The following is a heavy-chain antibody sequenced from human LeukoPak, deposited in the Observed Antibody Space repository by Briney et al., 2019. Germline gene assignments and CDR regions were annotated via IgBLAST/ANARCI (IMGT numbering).Heavy chain of an antibody. Sequence: SETLSLTCTVSGGSISRSSYYWGWIRQPPGKGLEWIGSLYYSGSTYYNPSLKSRVTISLDMSKNQFSLQLSSVTAADTALYYCARHFTYYYDTSGYPRDAFDIWGQGTMVTVSS. CDR1: GGSISRSSYY. CDR3: ARHFTYYYDTSGYPRDAFDI. D-gene: IGHD3-22*01. V-gene: IGHV4-39*01. CDR2: LYYSGST. J-gene: IGHJ3*02.